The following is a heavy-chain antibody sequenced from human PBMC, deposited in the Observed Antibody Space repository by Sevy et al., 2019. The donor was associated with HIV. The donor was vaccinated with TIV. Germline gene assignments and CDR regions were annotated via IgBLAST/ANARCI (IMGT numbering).Heavy chain of an antibody. J-gene: IGHJ4*02. CDR1: GCNFRSYV. D-gene: IGHD3-10*01. CDR3: AQEDIRGYY. CDR2: ISASGGYR. V-gene: IGHV3-23*01. Sequence: QLGGSLRLSCVASGCNFRSYVMAWVRQTPGKGLEWVSSISASGGYRYYADSVKGRFTISGDNSKNTLELQMNSLRDGDTAVYYCAQEDIRGYYWCQGTLVTVSS.